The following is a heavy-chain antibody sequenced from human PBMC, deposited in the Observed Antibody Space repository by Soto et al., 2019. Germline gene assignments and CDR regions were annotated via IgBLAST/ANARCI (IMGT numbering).Heavy chain of an antibody. CDR3: ARDRAIVVVPAAMGYYGMDV. CDR1: GCTFSSHA. D-gene: IGHD2-2*01. V-gene: IGHV1-69*13. Sequence: SSVKVPCKHSGCTFSSHAISWLRQSPGQGREWMGGIIPIFGTANYAQKFQGRVTITADESTSTAYMELSSLRSEDTAVYYCARDRAIVVVPAAMGYYGMDVWGQGTTVTVS. J-gene: IGHJ6*02. CDR2: IIPIFGTA.